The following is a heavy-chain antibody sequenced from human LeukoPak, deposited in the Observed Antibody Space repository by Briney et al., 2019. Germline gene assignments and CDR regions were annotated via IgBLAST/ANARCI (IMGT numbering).Heavy chain of an antibody. D-gene: IGHD3-16*02. CDR3: ARDRSIGGVIVIGY. CDR2: ISSSSSYI. V-gene: IGHV3-21*01. Sequence: GGSLRLSCAASGFTFSSYSMNWVRQAPGKGLEWVSSISSSSSYIYYADSVEGRFTISRDNAKNSLYLQMNSLRAEDTAVYYCARDRSIGGVIVIGYWGQGTLVTVSS. J-gene: IGHJ4*02. CDR1: GFTFSSYS.